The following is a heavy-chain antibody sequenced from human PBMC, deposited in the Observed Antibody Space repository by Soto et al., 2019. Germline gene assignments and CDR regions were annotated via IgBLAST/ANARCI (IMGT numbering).Heavy chain of an antibody. CDR3: ASFSSSSLDY. J-gene: IGHJ4*02. D-gene: IGHD6-6*01. Sequence: QVQLQESGPGVMKPSQTLSLTCTVSGGSISSGDYYWGWIRQPPGTGLEWIGYLYYSGSTYSNPSLESRVTISLDTAKNQSALKLSSVTAAATAVYYCASFSSSSLDYWGQRRLVAVST. CDR2: LYYSGST. V-gene: IGHV4-30-4*01. CDR1: GGSISSGDYY.